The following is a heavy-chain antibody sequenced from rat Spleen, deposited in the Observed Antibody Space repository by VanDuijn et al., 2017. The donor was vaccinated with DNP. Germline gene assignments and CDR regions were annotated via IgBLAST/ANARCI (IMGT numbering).Heavy chain of an antibody. V-gene: IGHV3-1*01. CDR1: GYSITSSY. CDR3: ARSNYDGSYYHGWFAN. J-gene: IGHJ3*01. D-gene: IGHD1-12*02. CDR2: ISYSGDT. Sequence: EVQLQESGPGLVKPSQSLSLTCFVPGYSITSSYRWNWIRKFPGNKMEWMGYISYSGDTRYDPSLISRVSITRDTSKNQFFLQLNSATTADTATYFCARSNYDGSYYHGWFANWGQGTLVTVSS.